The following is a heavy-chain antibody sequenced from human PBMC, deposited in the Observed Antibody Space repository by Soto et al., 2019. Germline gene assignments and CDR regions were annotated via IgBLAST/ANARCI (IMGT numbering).Heavy chain of an antibody. CDR2: IYSDDTT. J-gene: IGHJ4*02. Sequence: EVQLVESGGGLVQPGGSLRLSCAASGLTVSSNYMSWVRQAPGKGLEWVSLIYSDDTTFYADSVKDRFTISRDNSKNTLYLQMNSLRAEDTAVYYCAREHPLGYCTGGSCYHWDYWGQGTLVTLSS. CDR3: AREHPLGYCTGGSCYHWDY. CDR1: GLTVSSNY. D-gene: IGHD2-15*01. V-gene: IGHV3-66*01.